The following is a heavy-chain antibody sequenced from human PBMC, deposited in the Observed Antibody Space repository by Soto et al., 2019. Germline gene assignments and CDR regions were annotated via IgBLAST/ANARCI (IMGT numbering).Heavy chain of an antibody. V-gene: IGHV1-18*01. J-gene: IGHJ4*02. D-gene: IGHD3-9*01. CDR2: ISPHNFNT. Sequence: ASVKVSCKASGYTFTHFYITWVRQAPGQGLEWMGAISPHNFNTKFAQKFQGRVTLTTDTSTNTAYMELRSLTSDDTAVYYCARDEGGYDILTGYYKAHHFDYWGQGVLVTVS. CDR1: GYTFTHFY. CDR3: ARDEGGYDILTGYYKAHHFDY.